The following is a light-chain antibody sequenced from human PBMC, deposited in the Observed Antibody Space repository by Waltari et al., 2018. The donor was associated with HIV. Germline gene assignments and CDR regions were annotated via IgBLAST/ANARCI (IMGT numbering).Light chain of an antibody. CDR2: WAS. CDR1: QSVLYSSDNKNY. V-gene: IGKV4-1*01. CDR3: QQYYSIPPT. Sequence: DIVMTQSPDSLAVSLGERATINCKSSQSVLYSSDNKNYLAWYQQKPGQPPKLRIYWASTRESGVPDRFSGSGSGTDFTLTISSLQAEDVAVYHCQQYYSIPPTFGQGTKVEIK. J-gene: IGKJ1*01.